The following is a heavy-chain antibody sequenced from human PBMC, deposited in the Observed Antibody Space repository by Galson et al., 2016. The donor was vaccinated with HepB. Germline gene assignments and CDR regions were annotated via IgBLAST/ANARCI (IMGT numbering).Heavy chain of an antibody. CDR2: ISYDGSNK. CDR1: GFTFSSYG. J-gene: IGHJ4*02. D-gene: IGHD2/OR15-2a*01. V-gene: IGHV3-30*18. Sequence: SLRLSCAASGFTFSSYGMHWVRQAPGKGLEWVAVISYDGSNKYYADSVKGRFTISRDNSKNTLSLQMNSLRPDDTAVYYCAKRHEYCPPVGCSVDYWGQGTLVSVSS. CDR3: AKRHEYCPPVGCSVDY.